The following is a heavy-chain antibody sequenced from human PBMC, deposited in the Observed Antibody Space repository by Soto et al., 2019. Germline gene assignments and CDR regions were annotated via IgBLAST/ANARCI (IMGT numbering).Heavy chain of an antibody. CDR2: ILYDGSNK. CDR1: GFTFSSYG. CDR3: ARVVGSGSYFSYYYGMDV. V-gene: IGHV3-33*01. D-gene: IGHD3-10*01. Sequence: LRLSCAASGFTFSSYGMHWVRQAPGKGLEWVAIILYDGSNKYYGDSVKGRFTISRDNSNNTLYLQMNSLRAEDTAVYYCARVVGSGSYFSYYYGMDVWGQGTTVTVSS. J-gene: IGHJ6*02.